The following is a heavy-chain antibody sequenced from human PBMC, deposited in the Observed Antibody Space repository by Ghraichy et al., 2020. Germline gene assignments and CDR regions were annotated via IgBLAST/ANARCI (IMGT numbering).Heavy chain of an antibody. J-gene: IGHJ4*02. CDR3: ARIWWSGVEVGPSTVDY. CDR2: FFYAGST. CDR1: GGSISSGSYF. V-gene: IGHV4-39*07. Sequence: SETLSLTCTVSGGSISSGSYFWGWIRQPPGKGLECIGSFFYAGSTYYNPSLESRVTISIDTSKNQFSLQLSAVTAADAAVYYCARIWWSGVEVGPSTVDYWGQGTLVTVSS. D-gene: IGHD1-26*01.